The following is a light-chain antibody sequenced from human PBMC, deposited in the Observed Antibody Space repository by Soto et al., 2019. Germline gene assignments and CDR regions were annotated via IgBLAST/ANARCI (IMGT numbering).Light chain of an antibody. CDR2: GAS. J-gene: IGKJ2*01. CDR1: QTVSSSY. V-gene: IGKV3-20*01. CDR3: QQYGSSPPYT. Sequence: EIVLTQSPGTLSLSPGERATLSCRASQTVSSSYLAWYQQKPGQAPRLLIYGASGRATGTPDRFSGSGSGTDFTLTISRLEPEDFAVYYCQQYGSSPPYTFGQGTKL.